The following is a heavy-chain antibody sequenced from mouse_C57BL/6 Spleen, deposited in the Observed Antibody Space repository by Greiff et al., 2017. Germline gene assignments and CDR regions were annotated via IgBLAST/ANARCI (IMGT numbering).Heavy chain of an antibody. Sequence: VQLKESGGGLVKPGGSLKLSCAASGFTFSDYGMHWVRQAPEKGLEWVAYISSGSSTIYYAYTVKGRFTITRDNAKNTLFLQMTSLRSEDTAMYYCARLGHYWYFDVWGTGTTVTVSS. V-gene: IGHV5-17*01. D-gene: IGHD4-1*01. J-gene: IGHJ1*03. CDR2: ISSGSSTI. CDR3: ARLGHYWYFDV. CDR1: GFTFSDYG.